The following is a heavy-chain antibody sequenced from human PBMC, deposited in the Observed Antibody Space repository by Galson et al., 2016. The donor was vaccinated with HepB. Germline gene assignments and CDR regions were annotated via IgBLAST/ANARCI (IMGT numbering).Heavy chain of an antibody. CDR3: ARVLYYYDTSPEDY. CDR2: ISSSSNYI. Sequence: SLRLSCAASGFTLSVYTMNWVRQAPGKGLEWVSSISSSSNYIYYADSVKGRFIVSRDNAKNSLYLQMNSLRAEDTAVYYCARVLYYYDTSPEDYWGQGTQVTVSS. D-gene: IGHD3-22*01. V-gene: IGHV3-21*01. CDR1: GFTLSVYT. J-gene: IGHJ4*02.